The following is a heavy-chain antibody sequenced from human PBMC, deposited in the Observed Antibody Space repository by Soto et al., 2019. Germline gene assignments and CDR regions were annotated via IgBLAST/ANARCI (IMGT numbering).Heavy chain of an antibody. Sequence: SETLSLTCTVSGGSISNYYCSWIRQPPGKGLEWIGYIYYSGSANYSPSLKSRVTISVDTSKNQFSLKLSSVTAADTAVYYCAKPLGRRDGYNGHGANFDYWGQGTLVTVSS. CDR2: IYYSGSA. CDR1: GGSISNYY. V-gene: IGHV4-59*01. D-gene: IGHD5-12*01. J-gene: IGHJ4*02. CDR3: AKPLGRRDGYNGHGANFDY.